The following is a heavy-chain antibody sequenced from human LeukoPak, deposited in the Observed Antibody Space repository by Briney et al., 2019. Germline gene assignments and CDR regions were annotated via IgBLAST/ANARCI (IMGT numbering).Heavy chain of an antibody. CDR3: ARTEVTGTVYYYYGMDV. CDR2: IIPILGIA. J-gene: IGHJ6*02. CDR1: GGTFSSYA. Sequence: SVKVSCKASGGTFSSYAISWVRQAPGQGLEWMGRIIPILGIANYAQKFQGRVTITADKSTSTAYMELSSLRSEDTAVYYCARTEVTGTVYYYYGMDVWGQGTTVTVSS. V-gene: IGHV1-69*04. D-gene: IGHD1-20*01.